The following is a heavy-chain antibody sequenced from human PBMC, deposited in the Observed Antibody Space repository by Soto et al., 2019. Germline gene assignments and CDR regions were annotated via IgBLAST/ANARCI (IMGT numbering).Heavy chain of an antibody. CDR2: IIPIFGTA. V-gene: IGHV1-69*12. CDR1: GGTFSSYA. D-gene: IGHD5-12*01. Sequence: QVQLVQSGAEVKKPGSSVKVSCKASGGTFSSYAISWVRQAPGQGLEWMGGIIPIFGTANYAQKFQGRVTIAADVSTSTAYMELSSLRSEDTAVYYCARERGGRDGYNFTPDYWGQGTLVTVSS. CDR3: ARERGGRDGYNFTPDY. J-gene: IGHJ4*02.